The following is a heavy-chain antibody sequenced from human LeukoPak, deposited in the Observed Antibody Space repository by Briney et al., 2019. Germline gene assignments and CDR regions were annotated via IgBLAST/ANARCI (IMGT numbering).Heavy chain of an antibody. CDR1: GFTFSSYG. CDR3: ARARYSNYAGGFDY. Sequence: GGPLTLSCAASGFTFSSYGMHWVRQAPGKGLEWVAILWYDGSNTYYADSVKGRFTISRDNSKNTVYVQMNNLRAEDTAVYYCARARYSNYAGGFDYWGQGTLVSVSS. CDR2: LWYDGSNT. V-gene: IGHV3-33*01. D-gene: IGHD4-11*01. J-gene: IGHJ4*02.